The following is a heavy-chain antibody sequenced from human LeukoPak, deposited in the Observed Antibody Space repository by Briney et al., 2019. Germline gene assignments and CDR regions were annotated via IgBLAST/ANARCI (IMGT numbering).Heavy chain of an antibody. CDR1: GGSFSGYY. Sequence: SETLSLTCAVYGGSFSGYYWSWIRQPPGKGLEWIGEINYSGSTNYNPSLKSRVTISVDTSKNQFSLKLSSVTAADTAVYYCARVIRNWNYAYFDYWGQGTLVTVSS. J-gene: IGHJ4*02. CDR2: INYSGST. V-gene: IGHV4-34*01. CDR3: ARVIRNWNYAYFDY. D-gene: IGHD1-7*01.